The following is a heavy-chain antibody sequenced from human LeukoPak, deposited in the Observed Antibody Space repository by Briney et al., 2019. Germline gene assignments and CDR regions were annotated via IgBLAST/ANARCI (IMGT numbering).Heavy chain of an antibody. CDR1: GFTVNSNY. V-gene: IGHV3-74*01. CDR2: INSDGSST. J-gene: IGHJ4*02. D-gene: IGHD3-22*01. CDR3: ARGGSVGGSFDSSGYYPDH. Sequence: GGSLRLSCGASGFTVNSNYMTWVRQAPGKGLVWVSHINSDGSSTNYADSVKGRFTISRDNAKNTVYLQMNSLRAEDTAVYYCARGGSVGGSFDSSGYYPDHWGQGTLVTVSS.